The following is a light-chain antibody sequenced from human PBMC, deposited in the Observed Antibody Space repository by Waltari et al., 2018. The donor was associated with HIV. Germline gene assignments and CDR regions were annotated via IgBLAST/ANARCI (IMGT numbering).Light chain of an antibody. V-gene: IGLV1-47*01. CDR2: RNN. J-gene: IGLJ3*02. CDR1: SSNIGSNY. CDR3: AAWDDSLCGGV. Sequence: QSVLTQPPSASGTPGQRVTISCSGSSSNIGSNYVYWYQQLPGTAPKGLIDRNNVRPSGVPVRFAVSRWGTSPSLAISGIRSEDVSDYCCAAWDDSLCGGVYGGGTKLSVL.